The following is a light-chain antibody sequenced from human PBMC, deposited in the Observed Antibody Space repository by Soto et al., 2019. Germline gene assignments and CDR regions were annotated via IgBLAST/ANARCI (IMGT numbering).Light chain of an antibody. J-gene: IGKJ4*01. Sequence: EIVLTQSPVTLSVSPGERATLSCRASQSIGKNLAWYQQKPGRAPRLLIYDASTRASGIPAKFSGSGSGTEFTLTISSLQSEDFAVYYCQQYNSWPLTFGGGTKVDIK. CDR3: QQYNSWPLT. V-gene: IGKV3-15*01. CDR2: DAS. CDR1: QSIGKN.